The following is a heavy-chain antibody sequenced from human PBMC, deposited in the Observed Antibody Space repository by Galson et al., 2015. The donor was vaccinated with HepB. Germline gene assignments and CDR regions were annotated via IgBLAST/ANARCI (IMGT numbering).Heavy chain of an antibody. CDR1: GFTFSSFS. CDR2: ISSSSSHI. Sequence: LRLSCAASGFTFSSFSMNWVRQAPGKGLEWVSSISSSSSHIYYADSVKGRLTISRDNAKNSLYLQMNSLRAEDTAVYYCARSPDVGGYNYYFDYWGQGTLVTVSS. CDR3: ARSPDVGGYNYYFDY. V-gene: IGHV3-21*01. D-gene: IGHD5-24*01. J-gene: IGHJ4*02.